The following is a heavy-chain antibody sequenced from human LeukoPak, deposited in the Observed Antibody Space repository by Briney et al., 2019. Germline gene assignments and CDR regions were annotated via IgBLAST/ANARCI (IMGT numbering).Heavy chain of an antibody. CDR2: ISSSGNII. V-gene: IGHV3-48*03. J-gene: IGHJ4*02. CDR1: GFTFSNYE. CDR3: ARRLAPDY. Sequence: GGSLRLSCAASGFTFSNYEMNWVRQAPGKGLEWVSYISSSGNIINYADSVKGRFTISRDNAKNSLYLQMNSLRAEDTAVYYCARRLAPDYWGQGTLVTVSS.